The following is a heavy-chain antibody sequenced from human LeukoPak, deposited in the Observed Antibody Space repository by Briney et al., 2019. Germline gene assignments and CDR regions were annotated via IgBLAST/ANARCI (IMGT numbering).Heavy chain of an antibody. Sequence: SETLSLTCAVFDGSFTDYYWAWIRQPPGKGLEWIGEINHSGSTNCNSSLKSRVTFSVDTSKNQFSLNLSSVTAADTAVYYCARVAYDSSGYYASVFDIWGQGTMVTVSS. J-gene: IGHJ3*02. CDR3: ARVAYDSSGYYASVFDI. CDR1: DGSFTDYY. CDR2: INHSGST. D-gene: IGHD3-22*01. V-gene: IGHV4-34*01.